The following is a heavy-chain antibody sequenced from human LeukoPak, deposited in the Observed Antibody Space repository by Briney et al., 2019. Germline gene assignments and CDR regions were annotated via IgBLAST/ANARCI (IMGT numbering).Heavy chain of an antibody. V-gene: IGHV1-8*03. D-gene: IGHD2-15*01. CDR1: GYTFTSYD. CDR3: ARIVVVANGPLFDP. CDR2: MNPNSGNT. J-gene: IGHJ5*02. Sequence: ASVKVSCKASGYTFTSYDINWVRQATGQGLEWMGWMNPNSGNTGYAQKFQGRVTITRNTSISTAYMELSSLRSEDTAVYYCARIVVVANGPLFDPWGQGTLVTVSS.